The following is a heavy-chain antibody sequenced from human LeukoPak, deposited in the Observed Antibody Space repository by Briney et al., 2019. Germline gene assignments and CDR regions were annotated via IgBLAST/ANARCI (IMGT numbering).Heavy chain of an antibody. Sequence: ASVKVSCKAFGYTFTSNYMHWVRQAPGQGLEWMGWINPNSGGTNYAQKFQGRVTMTRDTSISTAYMELSRLRSDDTAVYYCARDGLSYYYDSSGPQIDAFDIWGQGTMVTVSS. V-gene: IGHV1-2*02. D-gene: IGHD3-22*01. CDR3: ARDGLSYYYDSSGPQIDAFDI. CDR1: GYTFTSNY. J-gene: IGHJ3*02. CDR2: INPNSGGT.